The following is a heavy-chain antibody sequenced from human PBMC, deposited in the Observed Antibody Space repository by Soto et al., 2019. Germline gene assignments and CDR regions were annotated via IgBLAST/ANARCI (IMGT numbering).Heavy chain of an antibody. CDR1: GGTFSSLA. CDR3: ARRPGVFYY. D-gene: IGHD3-10*01. V-gene: IGHV1-69*06. CDR2: LVPVFGTA. J-gene: IGHJ4*02. Sequence: QVQLVQSGAEVKKPGSSVKVSCKASGGTFSSLAISWVRQAPGQGLEWMGGLVPVFGTANYAQKFQDRVTITADKSTSPSYMELGSLRSEDTAVYYCARRPGVFYYWGQGTLVTVSS.